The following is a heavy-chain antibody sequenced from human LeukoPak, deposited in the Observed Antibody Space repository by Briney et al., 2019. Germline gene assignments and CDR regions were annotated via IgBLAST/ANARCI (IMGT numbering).Heavy chain of an antibody. Sequence: SETLSLTCTVSGGSISSGDHYWSWVRQSPGKGLEWIAYIYYSDTTYYNQSLEIRVTMSIDTSTNQFSLKLNSVTAADTAVYYCASYYDSSGPTFDNWGQGALVTVSS. CDR3: ASYYDSSGPTFDN. V-gene: IGHV4-30-4*08. D-gene: IGHD3-22*01. CDR1: GGSISSGDHY. J-gene: IGHJ4*02. CDR2: IYYSDTT.